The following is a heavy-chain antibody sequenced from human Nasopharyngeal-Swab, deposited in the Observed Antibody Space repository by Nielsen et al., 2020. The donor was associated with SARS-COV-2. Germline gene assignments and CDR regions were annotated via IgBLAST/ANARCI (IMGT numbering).Heavy chain of an antibody. CDR1: GFTFNSYV. V-gene: IGHV3-23*01. J-gene: IGHJ4*02. CDR2: ITVSGDAT. Sequence: GESLKISCAASGFTFNSYVMIWVRQAPGEGLEWVSYITVSGDATNYAESVKGRFTISRDNSKNLLYLQMNSQRVEDTATYYCAPDPNWGLGYWGRGTLVTVSS. CDR3: APDPNWGLGY. D-gene: IGHD7-27*01.